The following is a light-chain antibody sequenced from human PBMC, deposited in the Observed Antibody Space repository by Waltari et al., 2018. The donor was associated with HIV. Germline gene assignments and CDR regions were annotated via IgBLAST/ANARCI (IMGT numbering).Light chain of an antibody. CDR2: DVS. Sequence: QSALTQPASVSGSPGQSITISCTGTSSDVGGYNYVSWYQQHPGKAPKLMIYDVSKRPSGVSNRFSGSKSGNTASLTISGLQAEDEADYYCSSYTSSFEGYVFGTGTKVTVL. CDR1: SSDVGGYNY. CDR3: SSYTSSFEGYV. J-gene: IGLJ1*01. V-gene: IGLV2-14*01.